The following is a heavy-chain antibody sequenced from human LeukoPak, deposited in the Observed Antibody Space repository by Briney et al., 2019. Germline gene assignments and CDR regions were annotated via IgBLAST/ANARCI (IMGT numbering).Heavy chain of an antibody. CDR3: ARGLRYFDWLGYYYYMDV. J-gene: IGHJ6*03. V-gene: IGHV4-34*01. Sequence: SETLSLTCAVYGGSFSGYYWSWIRQPPGKGLEWIGEINHSGSTNYNPSLKSRVTISVDTSKNQFSLKLSSVTAADTAVYYCARGLRYFDWLGYYYYMDVWGKGTTITVSS. CDR2: INHSGST. CDR1: GGSFSGYY. D-gene: IGHD3-9*01.